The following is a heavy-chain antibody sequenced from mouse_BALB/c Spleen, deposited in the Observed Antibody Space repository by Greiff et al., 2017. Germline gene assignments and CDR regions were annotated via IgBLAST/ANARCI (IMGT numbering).Heavy chain of an antibody. V-gene: IGHV5-6-2*01. J-gene: IGHJ2*01. CDR1: GFTFSSYY. CDR2: INSNGGST. CDR3: ARQGNYLDY. Sequence: EVMLVESGGGLVKLGGSLKLSCAASGFTFSSYYMSWVRQTPEKRLELVAAINSNGGSTYYPDTVKGRFTISRDNAKNTLYLQMSSLKSEDTALYYCARQGNYLDYWGQGTTLTVSS.